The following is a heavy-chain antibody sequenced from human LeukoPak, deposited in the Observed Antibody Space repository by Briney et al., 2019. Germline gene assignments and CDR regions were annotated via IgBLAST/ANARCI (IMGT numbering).Heavy chain of an antibody. Sequence: ASETLSLTCTVSGGSISNYYWIWIRQPPGKGLGWIGYISYSGSTNYNPSLKSRVTISVDTSKNQFSLKLTSVTAADTAVYYCARGHDGVVGWFAPWGRGTLVTVSS. V-gene: IGHV4-59*01. CDR2: ISYSGST. CDR3: ARGHDGVVGWFAP. J-gene: IGHJ5*02. D-gene: IGHD2-15*01. CDR1: GGSISNYY.